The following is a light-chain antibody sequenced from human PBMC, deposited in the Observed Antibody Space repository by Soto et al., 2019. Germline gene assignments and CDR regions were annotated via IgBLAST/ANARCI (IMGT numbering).Light chain of an antibody. CDR3: SSYTSSTTLLYV. CDR1: SSDVGAYNY. V-gene: IGLV2-14*01. J-gene: IGLJ1*01. CDR2: DVS. Sequence: QSVLTQPASVSGSPGQWITISCTGTSSDVGAYNYVSWYQQHPGKAPKLMIYDVSNRPSGVSNRFSGSKSGNTASLTISGLQAEDEADYYCSSYTSSTTLLYVFGTGTKLTVL.